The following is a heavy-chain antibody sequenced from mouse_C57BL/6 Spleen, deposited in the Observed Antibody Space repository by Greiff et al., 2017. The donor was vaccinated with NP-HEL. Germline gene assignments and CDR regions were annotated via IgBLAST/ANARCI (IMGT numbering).Heavy chain of an antibody. D-gene: IGHD1-1*01. V-gene: IGHV1-74*01. CDR2: IHPSASDT. CDR1: GYTFTSYW. CDR3: AIHYGSGYDAMDY. Sequence: QVQLQQPGAELVKPGASVKVSCKASGYTFTSYWMHWVKQRPGQGLEWIGRIHPSASDTTYNQKFQGKATFTVDKSSNTAYMQLSSLTSEDTAVNYCAIHYGSGYDAMDYWGQGTSVTVSS. J-gene: IGHJ4*01.